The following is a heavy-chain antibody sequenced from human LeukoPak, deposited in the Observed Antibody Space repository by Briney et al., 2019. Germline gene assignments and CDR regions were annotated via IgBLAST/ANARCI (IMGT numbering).Heavy chain of an antibody. CDR3: ARGSHYYGSGSFPNFDY. CDR2: INHSGST. V-gene: IGHV4-34*01. CDR1: GGSFSGYY. Sequence: PSETLSLTCAVYGGSFSGYYWSWIRQPPGKGLEWIGGINHSGSTNYNPSLKSRVTISVDTSKNQFSLRLSSVTAADTAVYYCARGSHYYGSGSFPNFDYWGQGTLVTVSS. J-gene: IGHJ4*02. D-gene: IGHD3-10*01.